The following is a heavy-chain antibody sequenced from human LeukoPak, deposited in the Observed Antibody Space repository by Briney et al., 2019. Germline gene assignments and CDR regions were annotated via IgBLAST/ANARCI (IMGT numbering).Heavy chain of an antibody. J-gene: IGHJ2*01. CDR2: IYPGDSDT. D-gene: IGHD6-13*01. V-gene: IGHV5-51*03. CDR1: GYSFTSYW. CDR3: ARPVGAAAGNQEYRSHWYFDL. Sequence: PGESLKISCKGSGYSFTSYWIGWVRQMPGKGLEWMGIIYPGDSDTRYSPSFQGQVTISADKSISTAYLQWSSLKASDTAMYYCARPVGAAAGNQEYRSHWYFDLWGRGTLVTVSS.